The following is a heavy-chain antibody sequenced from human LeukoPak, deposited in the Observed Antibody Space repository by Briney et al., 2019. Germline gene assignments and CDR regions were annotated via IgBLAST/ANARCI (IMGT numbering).Heavy chain of an antibody. CDR2: IWYDGSNK. V-gene: IGHV3-33*06. CDR3: AKDSYGDHPLYYFDY. CDR1: GFTFSSYG. Sequence: PGGSLRRSCAASGFTFSSYGMHWVRQAPGKGLEWVAVIWYDGSNKYYADSVKGRFTISRDNSKNTLYLQMNSLRAEDTAVYYCAKDSYGDHPLYYFDYWGQGTLVTVSS. J-gene: IGHJ4*02. D-gene: IGHD4-17*01.